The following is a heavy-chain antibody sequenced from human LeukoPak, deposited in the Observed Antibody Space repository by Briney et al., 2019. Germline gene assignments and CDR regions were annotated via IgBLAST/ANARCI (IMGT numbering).Heavy chain of an antibody. CDR3: ARDLGHSGYDLYDY. D-gene: IGHD5-12*01. CDR2: MKHDGNEK. J-gene: IGHJ4*02. Sequence: GGSLRLSCVDSGITFSKYWMNWVRQAPGKGLEWVANMKHDGNEKHYVDSVEGQFTISRDNAKSSLYLQMNNLRAEDTAVYYCARDLGHSGYDLYDYWGQGTLVTVSS. CDR1: GITFSKYW. V-gene: IGHV3-7*01.